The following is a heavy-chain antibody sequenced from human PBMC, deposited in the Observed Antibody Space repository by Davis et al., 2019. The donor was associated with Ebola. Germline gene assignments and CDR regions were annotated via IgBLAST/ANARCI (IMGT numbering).Heavy chain of an antibody. CDR1: GFTFSSYG. Sequence: GGSLRLSCAASGFTFSSYGMHWVRQASGKGLEWVAVISYDGSNKYYADSVKGRFTISRDNSKNTLYLQMNSLRAEDTAVYYCANGWGLYYYYGMDVWGQGTTVTVSS. CDR3: ANGWGLYYYYGMDV. J-gene: IGHJ6*02. CDR2: ISYDGSNK. D-gene: IGHD6-19*01. V-gene: IGHV3-30*18.